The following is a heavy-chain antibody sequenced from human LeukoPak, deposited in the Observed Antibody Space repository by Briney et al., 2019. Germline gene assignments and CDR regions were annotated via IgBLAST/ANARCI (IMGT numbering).Heavy chain of an antibody. CDR3: ATIVPADEVLEWDY. Sequence: SVKVSCKASGGTFSSYAISWVRQAPGQGLEWMGGIIPIFGTANYAQKFQGRVTITTDESTSTAYMELSSLRSEDTAVYYCATIVPADEVLEWDYWGQGTLVTVSS. CDR1: GGTFSSYA. CDR2: IIPIFGTA. J-gene: IGHJ4*02. V-gene: IGHV1-69*05. D-gene: IGHD2-2*01.